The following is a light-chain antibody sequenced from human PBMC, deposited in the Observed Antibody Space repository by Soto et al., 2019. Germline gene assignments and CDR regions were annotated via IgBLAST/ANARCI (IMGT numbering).Light chain of an antibody. CDR2: DVS. V-gene: IGKV3-15*01. CDR3: QQYNTWPYT. J-gene: IGKJ2*01. Sequence: EIVMTQSPATLFASPGERVPLSCRASQSVGRNLAWYQQKPGQAPRLLIFDVSIRATGIPASFSGSGSGTEFTLTIGSLQSEDSAVYYCQQYNTWPYTFGQGTKLEI. CDR1: QSVGRN.